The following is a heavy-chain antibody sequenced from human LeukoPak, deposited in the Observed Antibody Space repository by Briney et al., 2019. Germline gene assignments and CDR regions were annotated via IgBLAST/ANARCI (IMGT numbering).Heavy chain of an antibody. V-gene: IGHV3-30*02. CDR2: VKYDGSRT. CDR1: GFRFRSYG. D-gene: IGHD2/OR15-2a*01. J-gene: IGHJ4*02. CDR3: FVTHSGRINDQFDH. Sequence: GGSLRLSCAASGFRFRSYGMHWVRQAPGKGLEWVALVKYDGSRTYYADSVMGRFTISRDNSKNTVYLQMNSLRAEDTAVYYCFVTHSGRINDQFDHWGQGTLVTVSS.